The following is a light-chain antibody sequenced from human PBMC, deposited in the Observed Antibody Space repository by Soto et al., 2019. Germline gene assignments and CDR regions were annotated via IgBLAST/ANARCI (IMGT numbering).Light chain of an antibody. CDR2: YAS. J-gene: IGKJ3*01. V-gene: IGKV3-15*01. Sequence: EMVMTQSPATLSVSPGERFTLSGRASESVHRNLAWYQQKPGQGPSLLIYYASTRATGVPDRFTGSGSGTEFTLTISSLQSEDFGVYHCQHYSNWPPTFGPGTKVEIK. CDR3: QHYSNWPPT. CDR1: ESVHRN.